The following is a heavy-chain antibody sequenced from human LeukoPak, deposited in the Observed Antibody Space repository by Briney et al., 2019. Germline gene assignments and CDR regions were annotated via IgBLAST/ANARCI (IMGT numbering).Heavy chain of an antibody. CDR1: GYSFTDYW. CDR3: ARRSSSSSFDY. CDR2: IYPGDSDT. J-gene: IGHJ4*02. D-gene: IGHD6-6*01. V-gene: IGHV5-51*01. Sequence: GESLKISCKGSGYSFTDYWIVWVRQMPGEGLEWMGIIYPGDSDTRYSPCFQGQVTISADKSISTAYLQWSSLKASDTAIYYCARRSSSSSFDYWGQGALVTVSS.